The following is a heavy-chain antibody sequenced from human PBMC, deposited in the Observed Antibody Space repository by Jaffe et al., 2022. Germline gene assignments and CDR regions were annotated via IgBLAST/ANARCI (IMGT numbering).Heavy chain of an antibody. CDR1: GYSISSGYY. CDR2: IYHSGST. CDR3: ARKRGSDLGTYYYGSGSYKAYYFDY. D-gene: IGHD3-10*01. Sequence: QVQLQESGPGLVKPSETLSLTCAVSGYSISSGYYWGWIRQPPGKGLEWIGSIYHSGSTYYNPSLKSRVTISVDTSKNQFSLKLSSVTAADTAVYYCARKRGSDLGTYYYGSGSYKAYYFDYWGQGTLVTVSS. V-gene: IGHV4-38-2*01. J-gene: IGHJ4*02.